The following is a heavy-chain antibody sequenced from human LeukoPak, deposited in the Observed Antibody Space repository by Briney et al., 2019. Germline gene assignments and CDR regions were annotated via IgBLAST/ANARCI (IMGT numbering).Heavy chain of an antibody. J-gene: IGHJ4*02. CDR1: GYTFTGYY. D-gene: IGHD3-3*01. CDR2: INPNSGGT. V-gene: IGHV1-2*02. Sequence: GASVKVSCKASGYTFTGYYMHWVRQAPGQGLEWMGWINPNSGGTNYAQKFQGRVTMTRDTSISTAYMELSRLRSDDTAVYYCAREDYGFWSGYYYWGQGTLVTVSS. CDR3: AREDYGFWSGYYY.